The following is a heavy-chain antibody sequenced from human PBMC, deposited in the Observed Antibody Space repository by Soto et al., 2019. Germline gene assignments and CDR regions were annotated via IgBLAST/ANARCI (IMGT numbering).Heavy chain of an antibody. Sequence: QVQLQESGPGLVKPSETLSLTCTVSGGSVSSGSYYWSWIRQPPGKGLEWIGYIYYSGSTNYNPSPKSRVTISVDTSKNQFSLKLSSVTAADTAVYYCASDLGWKYYYYGMDVWGQGTTVTVSS. V-gene: IGHV4-61*01. CDR3: ASDLGWKYYYYGMDV. CDR2: IYYSGST. CDR1: GGSVSSGSYY. J-gene: IGHJ6*02. D-gene: IGHD3-3*01.